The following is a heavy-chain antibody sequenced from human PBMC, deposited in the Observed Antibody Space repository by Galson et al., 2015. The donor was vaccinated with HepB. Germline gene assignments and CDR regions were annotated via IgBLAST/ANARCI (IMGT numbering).Heavy chain of an antibody. D-gene: IGHD5-18*01. V-gene: IGHV3-23*01. CDR3: AKEMGYRYAGVDY. Sequence: SLRLSCAASGFTFSSYAMSWVRQAPGKGLEWVSAASDSGTSTDYADSVKGRFTISRDNSEDTLYLQMSSLRAEDTAIYYCAKEMGYRYAGVDYWGQGTLVTVSS. CDR1: GFTFSSYA. J-gene: IGHJ4*02. CDR2: ASDSGTST.